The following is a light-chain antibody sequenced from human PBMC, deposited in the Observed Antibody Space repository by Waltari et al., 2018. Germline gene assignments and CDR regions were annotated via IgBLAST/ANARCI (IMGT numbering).Light chain of an antibody. J-gene: IGKJ1*01. Sequence: DIQMTQSPSTLSASVGARVTITCRASQSISSWLAWYQQKPGKAPKLLIYKASSLQSGVPSRFGGSGSGTEFTLTISGLQPDDFATYYCQQYNSYSPWTFGQGTKVEIK. V-gene: IGKV1-5*03. CDR3: QQYNSYSPWT. CDR1: QSISSW. CDR2: KAS.